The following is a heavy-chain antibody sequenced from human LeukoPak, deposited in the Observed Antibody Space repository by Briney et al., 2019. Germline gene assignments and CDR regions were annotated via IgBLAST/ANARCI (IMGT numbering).Heavy chain of an antibody. CDR2: IFYDRSNK. CDR3: LPDWFDP. J-gene: IGHJ5*02. V-gene: IGHV3-30*04. CDR1: GFTFYDYA. Sequence: PGGSLRLSCAVSGFTFYDYAMHWVRQAPGKGLEWVAVIFYDRSNKYYADSVKGRFTISRDNSKNTLYLQMNSLRTEDTAVYYCLPDWFDPWGQGTLVTVSS.